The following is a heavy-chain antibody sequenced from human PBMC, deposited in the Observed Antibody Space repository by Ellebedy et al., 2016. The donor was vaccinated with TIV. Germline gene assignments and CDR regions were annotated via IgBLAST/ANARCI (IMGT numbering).Heavy chain of an antibody. V-gene: IGHV3-30*18. D-gene: IGHD3-10*01. CDR1: GFTFSSYA. Sequence: GGSLRLSXAASGFTFSSYAMHWVRQAPGKGLEWVAVISYDGSNKYYADSVKGRFTISRDNSKNTLYLQMNSERAEDTAVYYCAKLPGELGIDYWGQGTLVTVSS. CDR3: AKLPGELGIDY. J-gene: IGHJ4*02. CDR2: ISYDGSNK.